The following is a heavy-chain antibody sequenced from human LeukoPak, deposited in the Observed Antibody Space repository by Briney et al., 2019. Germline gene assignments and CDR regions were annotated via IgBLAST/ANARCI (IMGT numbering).Heavy chain of an antibody. D-gene: IGHD4-17*01. J-gene: IGHJ4*02. CDR3: ARDPPPNTVTDFDY. V-gene: IGHV3-48*03. CDR1: GFTFSSYE. CDR2: ISSSGSTI. Sequence: PVGSLRLSCAASGFTFSSYEKNWVRQAPGKGLEWFSYISSSGSTIYYADSVKGRFTISRDNAKNSLYLQMNSLRAEDTAVYYCARDPPPNTVTDFDYWGQGTLVTVSS.